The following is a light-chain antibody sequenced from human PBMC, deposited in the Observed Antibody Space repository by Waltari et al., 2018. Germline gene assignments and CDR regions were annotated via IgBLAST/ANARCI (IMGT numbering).Light chain of an antibody. Sequence: IQMTQSPSTLSASVVERVTITCRASENIFIWFAWYQQKPGKAPKLLIYKASSLESGVPSRFSGSGSGTEFALTISSLQPDDFATYYCQQYKTYFRTFGQGTKVEVK. CDR2: KAS. CDR3: QQYKTYFRT. J-gene: IGKJ1*01. V-gene: IGKV1-5*03. CDR1: ENIFIW.